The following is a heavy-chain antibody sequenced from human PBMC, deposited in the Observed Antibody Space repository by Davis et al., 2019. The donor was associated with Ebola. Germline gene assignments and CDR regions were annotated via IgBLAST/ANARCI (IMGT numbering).Heavy chain of an antibody. CDR1: GGSFSGYY. CDR2: INHSGST. CDR3: ARGQTTVTTPYYFDY. V-gene: IGHV4-34*01. D-gene: IGHD4-17*01. J-gene: IGHJ4*02. Sequence: PSETLSFTCAVYGGSFSGYYWSWIRQPPGKGLEWIGEINHSGSTNYNPSLKSRVTISVDTSKNQFSLKLSSVTAADTAVYYCARGQTTVTTPYYFDYWGQGTLVTVSS.